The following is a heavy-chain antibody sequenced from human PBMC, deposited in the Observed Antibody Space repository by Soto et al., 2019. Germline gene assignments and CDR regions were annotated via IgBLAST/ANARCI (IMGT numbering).Heavy chain of an antibody. J-gene: IGHJ3*01. V-gene: IGHV3-33*01. Sequence: QVQLVESGGGVVQPGRSLRLSCAASGFTFSSYGMHWVRQAPGKGLEWVAGIWYDGSNKYYADSVKGRFTISRDNSKNTLYLQMNSLRAEDTAVYYCASVRYFDNDAFDFWGQGTMVTVSS. CDR1: GFTFSSYG. D-gene: IGHD3-9*01. CDR3: ASVRYFDNDAFDF. CDR2: IWYDGSNK.